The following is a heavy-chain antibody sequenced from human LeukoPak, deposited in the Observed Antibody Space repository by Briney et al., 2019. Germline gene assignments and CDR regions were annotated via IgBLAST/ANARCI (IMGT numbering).Heavy chain of an antibody. J-gene: IGHJ4*02. CDR2: IYSGDSHT. CDR3: ASARHGDYVWDY. D-gene: IGHD4-17*01. Sequence: GESLKTSCKGSGYSFTYWIGWVRQMPGKGLEWMGIIYSGDSHTKYSPSFQGRVTISADKSISTAYLQWSSLEASDTAMYYCASARHGDYVWDYWGQGTLVTVSS. V-gene: IGHV5-51*01. CDR1: GYSFTYW.